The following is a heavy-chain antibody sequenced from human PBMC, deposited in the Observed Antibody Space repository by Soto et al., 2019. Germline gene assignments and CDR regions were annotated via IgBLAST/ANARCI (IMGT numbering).Heavy chain of an antibody. Sequence: QVQLVQSGAGVKKPGSSVKVSCKASGGTFRSYAISWVRQAPRQGLERMGGIIPIFGTANYAQKFQGRVTITADESTSTAYMELSSLRSEDTAVYYCARVVNRDYGDYGLVSWGQGTLVTVSS. D-gene: IGHD4-17*01. J-gene: IGHJ4*02. CDR3: ARVVNRDYGDYGLVS. CDR2: IIPIFGTA. CDR1: GGTFRSYA. V-gene: IGHV1-69*12.